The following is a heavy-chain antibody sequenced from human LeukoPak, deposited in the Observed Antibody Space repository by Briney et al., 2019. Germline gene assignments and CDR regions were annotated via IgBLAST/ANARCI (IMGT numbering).Heavy chain of an antibody. D-gene: IGHD5-18*01. CDR1: GGSISSGSYY. CDR3: ARWWIQGDYMDV. V-gene: IGHV4-61*02. J-gene: IGHJ6*03. CDR2: IYTSGST. Sequence: SETLSLTCTVSGGSISSGSYYWSWIRQPAGKGLEWIGRIYTSGSTNYNPSLKSRVTISVDTSKNQFSLKLSSVTAADTAVYYCARWWIQGDYMDVWGKGTTVTVSS.